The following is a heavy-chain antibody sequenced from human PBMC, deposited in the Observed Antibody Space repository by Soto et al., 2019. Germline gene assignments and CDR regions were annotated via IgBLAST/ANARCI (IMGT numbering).Heavy chain of an antibody. V-gene: IGHV3-48*03. D-gene: IGHD6-6*01. Sequence: GGSLRLSCAAFGFTFSSYEMNWVRQAPGKGLEWVSYISSSGSTIYYADSVKGRFTISRDNAKNSLYLQMNSLRAEDTAVYYCARDSDEQLVNYYYYYGMDVWGQGTTVTVSS. CDR2: ISSSGSTI. CDR1: GFTFSSYE. CDR3: ARDSDEQLVNYYYYYGMDV. J-gene: IGHJ6*02.